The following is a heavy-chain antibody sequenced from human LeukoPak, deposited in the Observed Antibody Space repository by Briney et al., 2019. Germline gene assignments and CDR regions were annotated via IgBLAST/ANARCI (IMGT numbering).Heavy chain of an antibody. Sequence: GGSLRLSCAASGFTFRSYEMNWVRQAPGKGLEWVSYISSSGSTIYYADSVKGRFTISRDNAKNTLYLQMNSLRAEDTAVYYCARDLSYSGSYDYWGQGTLVTVSS. CDR3: ARDLSYSGSYDY. CDR2: ISSSGSTI. D-gene: IGHD1-26*01. V-gene: IGHV3-48*03. J-gene: IGHJ4*02. CDR1: GFTFRSYE.